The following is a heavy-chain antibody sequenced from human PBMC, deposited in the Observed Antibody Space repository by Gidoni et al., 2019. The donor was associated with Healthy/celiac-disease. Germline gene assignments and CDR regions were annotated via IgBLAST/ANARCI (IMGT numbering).Heavy chain of an antibody. CDR1: GFTFRRYA. Sequence: EVQLLESGGGFVQPGGSLRLSCAASGFTFRRYALSWVRQAPGKGLEWVSAISGSGGSTYYADSVKGRFTISRDNSKNTLYLQMNSLRAEDTAVYYCAKGGSYSSGFDYWGQGTLVTVSS. CDR3: AKGGSYSSGFDY. CDR2: ISGSGGST. J-gene: IGHJ4*02. D-gene: IGHD1-26*01. V-gene: IGHV3-23*01.